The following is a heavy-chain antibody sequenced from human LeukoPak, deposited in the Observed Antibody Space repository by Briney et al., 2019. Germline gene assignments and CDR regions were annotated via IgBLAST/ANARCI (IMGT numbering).Heavy chain of an antibody. CDR3: ARGEGATGKAFDI. V-gene: IGHV4-59*01. J-gene: IGHJ3*02. D-gene: IGHD1-26*01. CDR1: GGSISRYY. Sequence: SETLSLTCTVSGGSISRYYWSWIRQPPGKGLEWIGYIYYSGSTNYNPSLKSRVTISVDTSKNQFSLKLSSVTAADTAVYYCARGEGATGKAFDIWGQGTMLTVSS. CDR2: IYYSGST.